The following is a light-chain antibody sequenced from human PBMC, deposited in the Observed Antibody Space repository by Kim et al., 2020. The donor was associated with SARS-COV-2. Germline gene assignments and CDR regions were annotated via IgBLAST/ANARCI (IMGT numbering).Light chain of an antibody. CDR1: SNNVGYQG. V-gene: IGLV10-54*01. Sequence: QTATLTCTGNSNNVGYQGAAWLQQHQGHPPKLLSYRNNNRPSGISERISASRSGNTASLTITGLQPEDEADYYCSAWDPTLSSWVFGGGTQLTVL. CDR3: SAWDPTLSSWV. J-gene: IGLJ3*02. CDR2: RNN.